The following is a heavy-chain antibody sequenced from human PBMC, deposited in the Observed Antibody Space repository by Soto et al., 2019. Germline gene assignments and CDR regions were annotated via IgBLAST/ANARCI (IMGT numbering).Heavy chain of an antibody. Sequence: PGGSRRLSCAASGFTFSSYGLPWVRQAPGKGLEGVAVRWYDGSNKYYADSVKGRFTISRDNSKNTLYLQMNSLRAEDTAVYYSARAPSVRPAYYDSSGHFDYWGQGPLVTVSS. D-gene: IGHD3-22*01. CDR3: ARAPSVRPAYYDSSGHFDY. CDR1: GFTFSSYG. V-gene: IGHV3-33*01. CDR2: RWYDGSNK. J-gene: IGHJ4*02.